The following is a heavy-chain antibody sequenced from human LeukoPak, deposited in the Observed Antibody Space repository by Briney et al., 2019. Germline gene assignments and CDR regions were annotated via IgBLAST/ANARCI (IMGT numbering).Heavy chain of an antibody. CDR1: GGSISSSSYY. CDR2: IYYSGST. CDR3: ARDHPIAETGHMDV. Sequence: SETLSLTCTVSGGSISSSSYYWGWIRQPPGKGLEWIGSIYYSGSTYYNPSLKSRVTISVDTSKNQFSLKLSSVTAADTAVYYCARDHPIAETGHMDVWGKGTTVTVSS. D-gene: IGHD6-13*01. V-gene: IGHV4-39*07. J-gene: IGHJ6*03.